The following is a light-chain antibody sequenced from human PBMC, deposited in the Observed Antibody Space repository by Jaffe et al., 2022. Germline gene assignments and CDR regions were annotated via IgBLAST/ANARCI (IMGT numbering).Light chain of an antibody. Sequence: QSVLTQPPSASGTPGQRVNISCSGSSSNIGSNYVYWYQQLPGTAPKLLIYRNNQRPSGVPDRFSGSKSDTSASLAISGLRSEDEADYYCAAWDDSLSGVVFGGGTKLTVL. J-gene: IGLJ2*01. CDR1: SSNIGSNY. CDR2: RNN. CDR3: AAWDDSLSGVV. V-gene: IGLV1-47*01.